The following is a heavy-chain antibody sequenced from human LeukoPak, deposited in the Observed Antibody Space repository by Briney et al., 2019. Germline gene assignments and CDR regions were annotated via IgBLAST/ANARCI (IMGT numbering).Heavy chain of an antibody. D-gene: IGHD3-3*01. Sequence: GGSLRLSCAASGFTFSSYAMHWVRQAPGKGLEWVAFIRYDENNKYYADSVKGRFTISRDNAKNSLYLQMNSLRAEDMALYYCAKGYGSGYYLLEDYFDYWGQGTLVTVPS. CDR3: AKGYGSGYYLLEDYFDY. J-gene: IGHJ4*02. CDR1: GFTFSSYA. CDR2: IRYDENNK. V-gene: IGHV3-30*02.